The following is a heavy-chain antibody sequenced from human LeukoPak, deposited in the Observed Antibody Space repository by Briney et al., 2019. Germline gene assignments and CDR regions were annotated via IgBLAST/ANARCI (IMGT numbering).Heavy chain of an antibody. CDR3: ARVVYSSSLNWFDP. Sequence: SETLSLTCTVSGYSISSGYYWGWIRQPPGKGLEWIGSIYHSGSTYYNPSLKSRVTISVDTSKNQFSLKLSSVTAADTAVYYCARVVYSSSLNWFDPWGQGTLVTVSS. CDR2: IYHSGST. D-gene: IGHD6-13*01. J-gene: IGHJ5*02. V-gene: IGHV4-38-2*02. CDR1: GYSISSGYY.